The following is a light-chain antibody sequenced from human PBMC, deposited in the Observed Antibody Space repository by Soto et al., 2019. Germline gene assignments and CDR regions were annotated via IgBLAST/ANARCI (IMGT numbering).Light chain of an antibody. Sequence: QSALTQPASVSGSPGQSITISCTGTSSDVGGYNYVSWHQQHPGKVPKLMIYDVSYRPSGVSNRFSGSKSGNTASLTISGLQAEDEADYYCSSYTTSSTYVFGTGTKLIVL. V-gene: IGLV2-14*01. CDR2: DVS. J-gene: IGLJ1*01. CDR1: SSDVGGYNY. CDR3: SSYTTSSTYV.